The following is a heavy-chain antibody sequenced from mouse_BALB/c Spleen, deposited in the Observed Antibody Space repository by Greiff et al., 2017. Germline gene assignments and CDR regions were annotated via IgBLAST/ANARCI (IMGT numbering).Heavy chain of an antibody. J-gene: IGHJ2*01. V-gene: IGHV1-42*01. CDR2: IDPSNGGT. CDR3: ARRGDGYLYFDD. Sequence: VQLQQSGPELVTPGASVKISCKASGYSFTGYYMNWVKQRPGQSLEWLGNIDPSNGGTSYNQKFKGKATLTVDKSSSTAYMQLKSLTSEDAAVYYGARRGDGYLYFDDWGQGTTLTVSS. D-gene: IGHD2-3*01. CDR1: GYSFTGYY.